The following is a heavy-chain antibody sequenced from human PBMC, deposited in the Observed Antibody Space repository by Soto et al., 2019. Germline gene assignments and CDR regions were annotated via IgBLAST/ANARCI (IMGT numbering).Heavy chain of an antibody. V-gene: IGHV3-30-3*01. CDR3: ARDRSGYVGYYYYGMDV. Sequence: PGGSLRLSCAASGFTFSSYAMHWVRQAPGKGLEWVAVISYDGSNKYYADSVKGRFTISRDNSKDTLYLQMNSLRAEDTAVYYCARDRSGYVGYYYYGMDVWGPGTTVTVSS. CDR2: ISYDGSNK. J-gene: IGHJ6*02. D-gene: IGHD5-12*01. CDR1: GFTFSSYA.